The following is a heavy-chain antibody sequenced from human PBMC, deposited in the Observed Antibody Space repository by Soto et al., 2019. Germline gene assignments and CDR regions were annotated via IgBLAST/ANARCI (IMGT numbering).Heavy chain of an antibody. V-gene: IGHV1-3*01. Sequence: EASVKVSCKASGITFSTYAIHWVRQAPGQRLEWMGWINAGNGDTRYSQKFQGRVTLTRDTSANTVYMDLSSLRSEDTALYYCARAISGYVTWGQGTLVTVSS. D-gene: IGHD5-12*01. CDR3: ARAISGYVT. CDR2: INAGNGDT. J-gene: IGHJ5*02. CDR1: GITFSTYA.